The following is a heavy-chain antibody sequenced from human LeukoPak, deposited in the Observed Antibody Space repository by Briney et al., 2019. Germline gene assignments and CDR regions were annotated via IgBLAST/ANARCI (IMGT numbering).Heavy chain of an antibody. CDR2: IKQDGSAK. CDR3: AREGYYDSSGYYR. CDR1: GFTFSSYW. V-gene: IGHV3-7*01. J-gene: IGHJ4*02. Sequence: GGTLRLSCAASGFTFSSYWMSWVRQAPGKGLEWVAKIKQDGSAKYYVDSVTRRFNTPRDNAKNSLYLQRNSLRAEDTAVYYCAREGYYDSSGYYRWGQGTLVTVSS. D-gene: IGHD3-22*01.